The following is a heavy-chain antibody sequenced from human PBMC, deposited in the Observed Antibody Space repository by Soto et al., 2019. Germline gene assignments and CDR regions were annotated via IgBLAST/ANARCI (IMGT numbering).Heavy chain of an antibody. CDR3: ARELSRDGYNYFDY. J-gene: IGHJ4*02. Sequence: SETLSLTCTVSGGSISSGGYYWSWIRQHPGKGLEWIGYIYYSGSTYYNPSLKSRVTISVDTSKNQFSLKLSSVTAADTAVYYCARELSRDGYNYFDYWGQGNLVTVSS. V-gene: IGHV4-31*03. CDR1: GGSISSGGYY. CDR2: IYYSGST. D-gene: IGHD5-12*01.